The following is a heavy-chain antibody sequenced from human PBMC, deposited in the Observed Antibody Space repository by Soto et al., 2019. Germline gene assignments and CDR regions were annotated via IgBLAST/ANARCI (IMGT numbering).Heavy chain of an antibody. CDR3: ARGWWELGKAGFFDY. J-gene: IGHJ4*02. V-gene: IGHV1-69*06. Sequence: QVQLVQSGAEVKKPGSSVKVSCKASGGTFSSYAISWVRQAPGQGLEWMGEIIPIFGTANYAEKVQGRVTITADKSTSTAYMELSSLRSEETAVYYCARGWWELGKAGFFDYWGQGTLVTVSS. CDR2: IIPIFGTA. CDR1: GGTFSSYA. D-gene: IGHD1-26*01.